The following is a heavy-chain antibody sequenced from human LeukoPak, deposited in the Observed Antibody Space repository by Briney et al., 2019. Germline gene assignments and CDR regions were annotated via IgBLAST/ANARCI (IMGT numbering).Heavy chain of an antibody. J-gene: IGHJ4*02. D-gene: IGHD4-17*01. CDR1: GFTFDDYA. CDR3: ARDPYGDSSSDY. CDR2: ISWNSGSI. V-gene: IGHV3-9*01. Sequence: PGGSLRLSCAASGFTFDDYAMHWVRQAPGKGLEWVSGISWNSGSIGYADSVKGRLTISRDNAKNSLYLQMNSLRAEDTAVYYCARDPYGDSSSDYWGQGTLVTVSS.